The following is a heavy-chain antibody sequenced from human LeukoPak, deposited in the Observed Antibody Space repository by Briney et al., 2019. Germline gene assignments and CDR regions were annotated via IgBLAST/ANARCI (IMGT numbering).Heavy chain of an antibody. J-gene: IGHJ4*02. CDR3: AKGHLLYSSGWPDY. Sequence: GGSLRLSCAASGFTFSSYGMHWVRQAPGKGLEWVAVISYDGSNKYYADSVKGRFTISRDNSKNTLYLQMNSLRAEDTALYYCAKGHLLYSSGWPDYWGQGTLVTVSS. V-gene: IGHV3-30*18. CDR2: ISYDGSNK. D-gene: IGHD6-19*01. CDR1: GFTFSSYG.